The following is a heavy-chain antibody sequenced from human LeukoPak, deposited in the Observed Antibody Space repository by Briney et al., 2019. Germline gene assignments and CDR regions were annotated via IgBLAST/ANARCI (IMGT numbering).Heavy chain of an antibody. V-gene: IGHV3-74*01. CDR1: GFTFSTYW. Sequence: GGSLRLSCAAPGFTFSTYWMHWVRQAPGKGLVWVSRINADGSHTSYADYVKGRFTISRDNAKNTLYLQMNSLRAEDTAVYYCNTLTYYNSRAPGDYRGQGTLVTVSS. CDR2: INADGSHT. J-gene: IGHJ4*02. CDR3: NTLTYYNSRAPGDY. D-gene: IGHD3-10*01.